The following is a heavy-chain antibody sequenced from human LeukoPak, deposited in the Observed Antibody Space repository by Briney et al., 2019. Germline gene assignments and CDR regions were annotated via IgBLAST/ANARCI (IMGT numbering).Heavy chain of an antibody. J-gene: IGHJ6*02. D-gene: IGHD2-15*01. Sequence: PGGSLRLSCAASGFTVSSNYMSWVRQAPGKGLEWVSVIYSGGSTYYADSVKGRFTISRHNSKNTLYLQMNSLRAEDTAVYFCVRGYSFGPYGMDVWGQGTTVTVSS. V-gene: IGHV3-53*04. CDR1: GFTVSSNY. CDR3: VRGYSFGPYGMDV. CDR2: IYSGGST.